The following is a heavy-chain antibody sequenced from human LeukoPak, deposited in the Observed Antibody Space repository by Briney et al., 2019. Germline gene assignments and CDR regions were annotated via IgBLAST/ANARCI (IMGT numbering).Heavy chain of an antibody. D-gene: IGHD1-26*01. V-gene: IGHV4-38-2*02. Sequence: SETLSLTCTVSGYSISSGYYWGWIRQPPGKGLEWIGSIYHSGSTYYNPSLKSRVTISVDTSKNQFSLKLSSVTAADTAVYYCAREGVGATDYWGQGTLVTVSS. CDR2: IYHSGST. CDR3: AREGVGATDY. J-gene: IGHJ4*02. CDR1: GYSISSGYY.